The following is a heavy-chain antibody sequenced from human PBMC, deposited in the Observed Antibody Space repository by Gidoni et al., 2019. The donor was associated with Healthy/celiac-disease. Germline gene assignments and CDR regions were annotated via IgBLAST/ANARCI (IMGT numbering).Heavy chain of an antibody. Sequence: QVQLQQWGAGLLKPSETLSLTCAVYGGSFSGYYWSWIRQPPGKGLEWIGEINHSGSTNYNPSLKSRVTISVDTSKNQFSLKLSSVTAADTAVYYCARGPTHEVQSPGLFHYFDYWGQGTLVTVSS. V-gene: IGHV4-34*01. J-gene: IGHJ4*02. CDR1: GGSFSGYY. CDR3: ARGPTHEVQSPGLFHYFDY. CDR2: INHSGST. D-gene: IGHD3-10*01.